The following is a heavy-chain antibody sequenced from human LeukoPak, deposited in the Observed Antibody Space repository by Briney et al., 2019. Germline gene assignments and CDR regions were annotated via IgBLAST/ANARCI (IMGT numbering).Heavy chain of an antibody. V-gene: IGHV1-2*06. D-gene: IGHD6-13*01. CDR1: GYTFTGYY. CDR2: INPNSGGT. J-gene: IGHJ4*02. Sequence: ASVKVSCKASGYTFTGYYMHWVRQAPGPGLEWMGRINPNSGGTNYAQKFQGRVTMTRDTSISTAYMELSRLRSDDTAVYYWARPRRGSSWYDYWGQGTLVTVSS. CDR3: ARPRRGSSWYDY.